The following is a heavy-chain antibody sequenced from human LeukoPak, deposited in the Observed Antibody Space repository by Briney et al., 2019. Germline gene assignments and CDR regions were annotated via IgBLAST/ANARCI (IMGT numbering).Heavy chain of an antibody. CDR3: ARGSTYFDY. CDR2: IIPMLGTA. V-gene: IGHV1-69*05. D-gene: IGHD2-2*01. Sequence: ASVKVSCKASGGTFSSYAINWVRQAPGKGLEWMGGIIPMLGTANYAQKFQGRFTMTTGESTSTAYMELSSLRSEDTAVYYCARGSTYFDYWSQGTLVTVSS. CDR1: GGTFSSYA. J-gene: IGHJ4*02.